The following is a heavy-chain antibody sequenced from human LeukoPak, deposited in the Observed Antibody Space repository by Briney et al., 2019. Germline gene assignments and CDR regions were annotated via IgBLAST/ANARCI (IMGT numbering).Heavy chain of an antibody. Sequence: SETLSLTCTVSGGSISSSSYYWGWIRQPPGKGLEWIGSIYYSGSTYYNPSLKSRVTISVDTSKNQFSLKLSSVTAADTAVYYCARVSLGYCSGGSCYGNYYYYYMDVWGKGTTVTVSS. D-gene: IGHD2-15*01. CDR3: ARVSLGYCSGGSCYGNYYYYYMDV. CDR1: GGSISSSSYY. CDR2: IYYSGST. J-gene: IGHJ6*03. V-gene: IGHV4-39*07.